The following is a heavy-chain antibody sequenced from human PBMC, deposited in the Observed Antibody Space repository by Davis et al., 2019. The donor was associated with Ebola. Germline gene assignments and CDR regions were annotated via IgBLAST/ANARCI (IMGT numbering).Heavy chain of an antibody. CDR1: GGTFSSYS. Sequence: SVKVSCKASGGTFSSYSISWVRQAPGQGLEWMGGIIPIFGTANYAQKFQGRVTITADESTSTAYMELSSLRSEDTAVYSCARDPSRGGNVWGQGTLVTVSS. V-gene: IGHV1-69*13. D-gene: IGHD4-23*01. CDR2: IIPIFGTA. CDR3: ARDPSRGGNV. J-gene: IGHJ4*02.